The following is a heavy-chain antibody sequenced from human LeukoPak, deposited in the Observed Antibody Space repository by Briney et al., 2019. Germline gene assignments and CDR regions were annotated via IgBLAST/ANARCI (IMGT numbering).Heavy chain of an antibody. CDR2: INPSGGST. CDR3: AREYGWGIYSFFYYFDY. D-gene: IGHD3-10*01. Sequence: GASVKVSCKASGYTFTSYYMHWVRQAPGQGLEWMGIINPSGGSTSYAQKFQGRVTMTRDMSTSTVYMELSSLRSEDTAVYYCAREYGWGIYSFFYYFDYWGRETRVTFSS. J-gene: IGHJ4*02. CDR1: GYTFTSYY. V-gene: IGHV1-46*01.